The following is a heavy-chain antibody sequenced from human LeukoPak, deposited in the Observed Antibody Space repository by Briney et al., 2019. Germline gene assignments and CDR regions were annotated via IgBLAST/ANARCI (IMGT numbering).Heavy chain of an antibody. V-gene: IGHV3-9*01. CDR3: AKEAAGDAFDI. D-gene: IGHD6-13*01. Sequence: GRSLRLSCAASGFTFSSYAMHWVRQAPGKGLEWVSGISWNSGSIGYADSVKGRFTISRDNAKNSLYLQMNSLRAEDTALYYCAKEAAGDAFDIWGQGTMVTVSS. CDR1: GFTFSSYA. CDR2: ISWNSGSI. J-gene: IGHJ3*02.